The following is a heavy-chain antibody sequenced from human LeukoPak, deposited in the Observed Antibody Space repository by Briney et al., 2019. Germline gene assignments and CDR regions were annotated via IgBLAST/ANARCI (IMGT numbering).Heavy chain of an antibody. V-gene: IGHV4-39*01. D-gene: IGHD6-6*01. CDR2: IYYTGST. CDR3: ARRPLYSSSGDTFDH. CDR1: GGSISSSSYY. J-gene: IGHJ4*02. Sequence: SETLSLTCTVSGGSISSSSYYWGWIRQPPGKGLEWIGYIYYTGSTYYNPSLKSRVTISVDTSKNQFSLKLSSVTAADTAVYYCARRPLYSSSGDTFDHWGQGTLVTVSS.